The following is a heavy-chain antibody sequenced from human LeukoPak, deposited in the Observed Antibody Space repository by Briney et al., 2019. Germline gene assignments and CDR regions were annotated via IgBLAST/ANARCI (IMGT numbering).Heavy chain of an antibody. CDR3: ATRKLASDY. CDR2: VYYTGST. D-gene: IGHD1-1*01. Sequence: SETLSLTCTVSGYSISSGYYWSWIRQSPGKGLEWIGYVYYTGSTSYNPSLKSRITISSDTSKNQFSLKLYSVTAADTAVYYCATRKLASDYWGQGTLVTVSS. CDR1: GYSISSGYY. J-gene: IGHJ4*02. V-gene: IGHV4-59*01.